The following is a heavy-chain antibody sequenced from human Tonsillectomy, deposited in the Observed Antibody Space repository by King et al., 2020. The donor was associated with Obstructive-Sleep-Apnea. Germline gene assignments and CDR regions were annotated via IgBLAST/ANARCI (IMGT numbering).Heavy chain of an antibody. D-gene: IGHD5-18*01. J-gene: IGHJ4*02. V-gene: IGHV4-30-2*01. CDR2: IYHSGST. CDR1: GGSISSDGYS. Sequence: QLQESGSGLVKPSQTLSLTCAVSGGSISSDGYSWSWIRQPPGKGLEWIGYIYHSGSTYYNPSLKSRVTISIDRSKNQFSLNLTSVTAADTAVYFCAGGPGYTFGYFSFDSWGQGTLVTVSS. CDR3: AGGPGYTFGYFSFDS.